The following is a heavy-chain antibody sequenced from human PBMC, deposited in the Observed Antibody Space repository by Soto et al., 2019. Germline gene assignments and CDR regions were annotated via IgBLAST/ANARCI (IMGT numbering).Heavy chain of an antibody. CDR1: GGSISSGDYY. CDR2: IYYSGST. D-gene: IGHD3-22*01. V-gene: IGHV4-30-4*01. J-gene: IGHJ4*02. CDR3: ARGSYYYDSSGYYHY. Sequence: SETLSLTCTVSGGSISSGDYYWSWIRQPPGKGLEWIGYIYYSGSTYYNPSLKSRVTISVDTSKNQFSLKLSSVTAADTAVYYCARGSYYYDSSGYYHYWGQETLVTVSS.